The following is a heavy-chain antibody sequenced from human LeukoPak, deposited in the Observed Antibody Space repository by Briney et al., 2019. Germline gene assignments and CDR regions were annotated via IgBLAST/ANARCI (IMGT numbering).Heavy chain of an antibody. V-gene: IGHV1-69*01. CDR3: ARDYYDSSGYFCGMDV. CDR1: GGTFSSYA. Sequence: SVKVSCTASGGTFSSYAISWVRQAPGQGPEWMGGIIPIFGTANYAQKFQGRVTITADESTSTAYMELSSLRSEDTAVYYCARDYYDSSGYFCGMDVWGQGTTVTVSS. D-gene: IGHD3-22*01. CDR2: IIPIFGTA. J-gene: IGHJ6*02.